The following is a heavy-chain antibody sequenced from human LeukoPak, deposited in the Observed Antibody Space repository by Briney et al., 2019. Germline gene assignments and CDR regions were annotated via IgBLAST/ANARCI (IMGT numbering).Heavy chain of an antibody. J-gene: IGHJ4*02. CDR2: ISYDGSNK. V-gene: IGHV3-30*04. D-gene: IGHD4-17*01. CDR1: GFTFSSYA. Sequence: GGSLRLSCAASGFTFSSYAMHCVRQAPGKGLEWVAVISYDGSNKYYADSVKGRFTISRDNSKNTLYLQMNSLRAEDTAVYYCARWTDYGDSYVYYFDYWGQGTLVTVSS. CDR3: ARWTDYGDSYVYYFDY.